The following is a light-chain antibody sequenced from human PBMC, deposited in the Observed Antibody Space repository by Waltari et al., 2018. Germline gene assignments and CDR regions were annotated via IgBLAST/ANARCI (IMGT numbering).Light chain of an antibody. CDR2: RND. J-gene: IGLJ2*01. V-gene: IGLV1-47*01. Sequence: QSVVTQPPSASGTPWQRVTISCSGSSSNIGSNFVYWYQQLPGATPKGLIFRNDRRPAGVPDRFSGSKSGTSASLDISGLRSEDEANYYCATWDGSLSAVVFGGGTKLTVL. CDR1: SSNIGSNF. CDR3: ATWDGSLSAVV.